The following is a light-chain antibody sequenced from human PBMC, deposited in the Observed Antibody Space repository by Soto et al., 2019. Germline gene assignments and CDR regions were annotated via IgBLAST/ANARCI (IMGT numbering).Light chain of an antibody. J-gene: IGKJ1*01. Sequence: EIVMTQSPATLSLSPGDRATLSYRASQFMSSNYLSWYQQKPGQAPRLLIYGASTRATGIPDRFSGSGSETDFTLTISSLQPEDFAVYYCQQDYNLPWTFGHGTKVDIK. CDR3: QQDYNLPWT. CDR1: QFMSSNY. V-gene: IGKV3D-7*01. CDR2: GAS.